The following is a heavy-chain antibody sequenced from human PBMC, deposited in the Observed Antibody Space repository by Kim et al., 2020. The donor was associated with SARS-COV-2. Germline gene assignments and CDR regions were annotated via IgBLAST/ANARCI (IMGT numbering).Heavy chain of an antibody. V-gene: IGHV1-46*01. Sequence: ASVKVFCKASGYTFTSYYMHWVRQAPGQGLERMGIINPSGGSTSYAQKFQGRVTMTRDTSTSTVYMELSSLRSEDTAVYYCATPTISGYDSGQIYYYYGMDDWGQETTVTVSS. CDR1: GYTFTSYY. CDR3: ATPTISGYDSGQIYYYYGMDD. J-gene: IGHJ6*02. CDR2: INPSGGST. D-gene: IGHD5-12*01.